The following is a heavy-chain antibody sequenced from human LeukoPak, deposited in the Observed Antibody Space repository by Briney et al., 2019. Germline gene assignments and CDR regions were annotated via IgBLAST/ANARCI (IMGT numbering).Heavy chain of an antibody. CDR1: GYTFSSHG. J-gene: IGHJ4*02. D-gene: IGHD3-22*01. CDR3: ARAYSHDTSSYQGFDF. V-gene: IGHV1-18*01. Sequence: GASVKVSCKASGYTFSSHGYTWVRQAPGQGLEWMGWISAYNGNTDYAQKFQGRVTMTTDTSTSTAYMELRSLRSDDTAVYFCARAYSHDTSSYQGFDFWGQGTLVTVSS. CDR2: ISAYNGNT.